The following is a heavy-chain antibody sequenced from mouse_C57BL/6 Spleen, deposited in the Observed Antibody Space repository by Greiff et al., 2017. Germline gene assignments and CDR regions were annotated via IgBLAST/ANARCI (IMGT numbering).Heavy chain of an antibody. Sequence: QVQLKQSGPELVKPGASVKISCKASGYAFSSSWMNWVKQRPGKGLEWIGRIYPGDGDTNYNGKFKGKATLTADKSSSTAYMQLSSLTSEDSAVYFCARWEVTTNAYWGQGTLVTVSA. V-gene: IGHV1-82*01. CDR3: ARWEVTTNAY. CDR1: GYAFSSSW. D-gene: IGHD2-2*01. J-gene: IGHJ3*01. CDR2: IYPGDGDT.